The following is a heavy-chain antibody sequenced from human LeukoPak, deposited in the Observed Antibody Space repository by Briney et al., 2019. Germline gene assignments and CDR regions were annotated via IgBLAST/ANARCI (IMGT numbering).Heavy chain of an antibody. CDR3: AAAPVVTASGYFDY. CDR1: GYTFTSYY. J-gene: IGHJ4*02. D-gene: IGHD2-21*02. CDR2: INPGGGST. Sequence: ASVKVSCKASGYTFTSYYMHWVRQAPGQGLEWMGIINPGGGSTNYAQKFQERVTITRDMSTSTAYMELSSLRSEDTAVYYCAAAPVVTASGYFDYWGQGTLVTVSS. V-gene: IGHV1-46*01.